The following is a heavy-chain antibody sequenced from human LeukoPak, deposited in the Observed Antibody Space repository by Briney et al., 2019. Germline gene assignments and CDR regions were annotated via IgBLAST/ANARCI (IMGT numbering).Heavy chain of an antibody. CDR1: GCTFSSYA. J-gene: IGHJ4*02. V-gene: IGHV3-23*01. CDR2: IIASGGNT. CDR3: ARAMAVVYSYGKQDY. D-gene: IGHD5-18*01. Sequence: GDSLRLSCKASGCTFSSYAMNWVRQAPGQGLEWFSSIIASGGNTYYADYVKGRVAISRDNSKNTLYLQMNSLRAEDTAVYYCARAMAVVYSYGKQDYWGQGTLVTVSS.